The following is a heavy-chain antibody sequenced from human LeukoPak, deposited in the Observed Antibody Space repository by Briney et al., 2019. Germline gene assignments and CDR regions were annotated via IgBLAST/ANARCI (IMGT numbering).Heavy chain of an antibody. CDR1: GFTFSSYW. J-gene: IGHJ3*02. CDR3: AREVSGGDCCPDAFDI. D-gene: IGHD2-21*02. CDR2: ISTDASST. V-gene: IGHV3-74*01. Sequence: GGSLRLSCAASGFTFSSYWMHWVRQAPGKGLVWVSRISTDASSTTYADSVKGRFTISRDNAKNSLYLQMNSLRAEDTAVYYCAREVSGGDCCPDAFDIWGQGTMVTVSS.